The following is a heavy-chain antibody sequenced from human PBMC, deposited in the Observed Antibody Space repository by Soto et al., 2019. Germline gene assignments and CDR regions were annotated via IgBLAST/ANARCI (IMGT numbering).Heavy chain of an antibody. CDR3: AADATAWQQMVPSDY. CDR1: GFTFTSSA. Sequence: SVKVSCKASGFTFTSSAFQWVRQARGQRPEWIGWIAVGSGYTNYAQRFQDRVTLTRDMSTATTYMELSRLTSEDTAIYYCAADATAWQQMVPSDYWGQGTLVTVSS. V-gene: IGHV1-58*01. J-gene: IGHJ4*02. D-gene: IGHD2-8*01. CDR2: IAVGSGYT.